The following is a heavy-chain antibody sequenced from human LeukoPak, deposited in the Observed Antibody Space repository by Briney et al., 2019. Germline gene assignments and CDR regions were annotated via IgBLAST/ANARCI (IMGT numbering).Heavy chain of an antibody. CDR1: GFTLRTYC. J-gene: IGHJ4*02. CDR3: ATDLYY. V-gene: IGHV3-7*04. Sequence: GGSLRLSCAVSGFTLRTYCISWLRQARGRGLEWVANINQYGSEKNYMHSVKGRLNISRDNIKNSLYLQTNSLRAEDTAVYYCATDLYYWGQGTLVTVSS. CDR2: INQYGSEK. D-gene: IGHD2-15*01.